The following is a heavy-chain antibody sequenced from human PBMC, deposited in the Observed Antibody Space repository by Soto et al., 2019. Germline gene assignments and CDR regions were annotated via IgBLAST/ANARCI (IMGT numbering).Heavy chain of an antibody. Sequence: ASVKVSCKASGYTFTSHDIHWLRQASGQGLEWMGSINPYSGNTAFAPKFQDRVAMTRDTSITTAYMELNSLSSGDTAVYFCSSLSSMDVWGQGTTVTVSS. CDR2: INPYSGNT. J-gene: IGHJ6*02. V-gene: IGHV1-8*01. D-gene: IGHD6-6*01. CDR3: SSLSSMDV. CDR1: GYTFTSHD.